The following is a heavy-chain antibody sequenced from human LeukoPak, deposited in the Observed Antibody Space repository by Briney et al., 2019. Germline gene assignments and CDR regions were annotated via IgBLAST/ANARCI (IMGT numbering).Heavy chain of an antibody. V-gene: IGHV3-7*01. J-gene: IGHJ4*02. Sequence: GGSLRLSCAASEFTFSSYWMSWVRQAPGKGLEWVASIKQDGSEKYYVDSVKGRITISRDNAKNSLYLQMNSLRAEDTAVYYCARVFGAGYSDYWGQGTLVTVSS. CDR1: EFTFSSYW. CDR3: ARVFGAGYSDY. CDR2: IKQDGSEK. D-gene: IGHD4/OR15-4a*01.